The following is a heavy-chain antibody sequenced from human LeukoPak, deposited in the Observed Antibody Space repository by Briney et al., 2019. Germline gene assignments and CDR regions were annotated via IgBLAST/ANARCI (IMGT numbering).Heavy chain of an antibody. CDR1: GFTFSDAW. CDR3: TTDPTEHYYGSGSHTYYYYGMDV. V-gene: IGHV3-15*01. J-gene: IGHJ6*02. D-gene: IGHD3-10*01. CDR2: IKSKTDGGTT. Sequence: GGSLRLSCAASGFTFSDAWMSWVRQAPGKGLEWVGRIKSKTDGGTTDYAAPVKGRFTISRDDSKNTLYLQMNSLKTEDTAVYYCTTDPTEHYYGSGSHTYYYYGMDVWGQGTTVTVSS.